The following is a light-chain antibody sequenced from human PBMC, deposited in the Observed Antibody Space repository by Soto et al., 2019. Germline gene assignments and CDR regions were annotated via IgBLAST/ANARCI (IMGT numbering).Light chain of an antibody. V-gene: IGLV8-61*01. CDR3: VLYLGRDTPYV. CDR2: DTN. Sequence: QTVVTQEPSFSVSPGGTVTLTCGLTSGSVSSSYHPSWYQQTPGQAPRTLIYDTNTRSSGVPDRFSGSILGNKAALTIMGAQADDESDYYCVLYLGRDTPYVFGTGTKLTVL. J-gene: IGLJ1*01. CDR1: SGSVSSSYH.